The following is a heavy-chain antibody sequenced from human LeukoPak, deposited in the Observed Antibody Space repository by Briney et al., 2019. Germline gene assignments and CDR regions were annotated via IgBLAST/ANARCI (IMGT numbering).Heavy chain of an antibody. V-gene: IGHV3-15*07. CDR3: ATDFYDST. Sequence: GGSLRLSCATSGFTFSNAWMNWVRQAPGKGLEWVGRIRSNSDGGTIDYAAPVKGRFTLSRDDPKTTLYLQMNSLQTEDTAVYYSATDFYDSTWGQGTLVTVSS. J-gene: IGHJ5*02. CDR2: IRSNSDGGTI. D-gene: IGHD3-22*01. CDR1: GFTFSNAW.